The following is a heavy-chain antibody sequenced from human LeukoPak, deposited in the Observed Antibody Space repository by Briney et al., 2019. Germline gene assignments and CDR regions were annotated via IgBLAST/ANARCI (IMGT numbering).Heavy chain of an antibody. CDR2: INEEGSQK. J-gene: IGHJ3*02. CDR3: ARGMEFYYDSSGYIDAFDI. D-gene: IGHD3-22*01. V-gene: IGHV3-7*03. Sequence: GGSLRLSCAASGFTFSDYWMTWVRQAPGKGLEWVANINEEGSQKYYVDPVKGRFTLSRDNAWNSLSLQMNSLRAEDTAVYYCARGMEFYYDSSGYIDAFDIWGQGTMVTVSS. CDR1: GFTFSDYW.